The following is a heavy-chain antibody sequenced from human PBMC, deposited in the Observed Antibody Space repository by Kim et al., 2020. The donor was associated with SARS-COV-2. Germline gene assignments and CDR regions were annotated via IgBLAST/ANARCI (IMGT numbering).Heavy chain of an antibody. CDR3: ARGADSSRFTGRYYYMDV. CDR2: INHSGST. CDR1: GGSFSGYY. Sequence: SETLSLTCAVYGGSFSGYYWSWIRQPPGKGLEWIGEINHSGSTNYNPSLKSRVTISVDTSKNQFSLKLSSVTAADTAVYYCARGADSSRFTGRYYYMDV. D-gene: IGHD6-13*01. V-gene: IGHV4-34*01. J-gene: IGHJ6*03.